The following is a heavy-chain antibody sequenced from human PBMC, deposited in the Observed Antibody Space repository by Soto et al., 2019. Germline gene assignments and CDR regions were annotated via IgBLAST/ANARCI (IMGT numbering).Heavy chain of an antibody. V-gene: IGHV3-66*01. D-gene: IGHD3-22*01. J-gene: IGHJ5*02. CDR1: GFSVSSNY. Sequence: EVSLVESGGGLVQPGGSLRLSCAASGFSVSSNYMSWVRQTPGKGLEWVSVIYSDGSTYYADSVKGRFTISRDNSKNTLYLQMNSLRTEDTAVYYCARDLINWFDPWGQGTLVTVSS. CDR3: ARDLINWFDP. CDR2: IYSDGST.